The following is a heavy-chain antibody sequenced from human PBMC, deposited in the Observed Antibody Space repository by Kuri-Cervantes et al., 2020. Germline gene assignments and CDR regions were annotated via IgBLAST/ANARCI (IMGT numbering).Heavy chain of an antibody. V-gene: IGHV3-30*03. CDR3: AREAGYDILTGYYPPY. D-gene: IGHD3-9*01. J-gene: IGHJ4*02. Sequence: GESLKISCAASGFTFSSYGMHWVRQAPGKGLEWVAVISYDGSNKYYADSVKGRFTISRDNSNNTLYLQMNSLRAEDTAVSYCAREAGYDILTGYYPPYWGQGTLVTVSS. CDR2: ISYDGSNK. CDR1: GFTFSSYG.